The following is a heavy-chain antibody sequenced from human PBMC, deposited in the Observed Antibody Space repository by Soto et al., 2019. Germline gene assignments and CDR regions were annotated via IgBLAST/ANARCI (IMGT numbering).Heavy chain of an antibody. CDR2: IYYSGST. Sequence: QLQLQESGPGLVKPSETLSLTCTVSGDSISSNSYFWGWVRQPPGKGLEWIGSIYYSGSTYYNPSLKSGVTIVVDTSKNHSSLKLSSVPAADTAVYYCARHLGEGYFDYWGQATLVTVSS. CDR1: GDSISSNSYF. J-gene: IGHJ4*01. V-gene: IGHV4-39*01. CDR3: ARHLGEGYFDY.